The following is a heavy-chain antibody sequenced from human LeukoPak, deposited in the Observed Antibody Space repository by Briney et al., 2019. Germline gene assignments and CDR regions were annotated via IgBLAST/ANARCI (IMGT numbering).Heavy chain of an antibody. CDR1: GFTFSRYW. CDR3: ARDKGDYDTSGSLFVF. Sequence: PGGSLRLSCAASGFTFSRYWMSWVRQVPRKGLEWVATIKQDGGEIYYVDSVKGRFTISRDNAKSSLYLQMNSLRAGDTAVYYCARDKGDYDTSGSLFVFGGQGTLVTVSS. CDR2: IKQDGGEI. J-gene: IGHJ4*02. D-gene: IGHD3-22*01. V-gene: IGHV3-7*03.